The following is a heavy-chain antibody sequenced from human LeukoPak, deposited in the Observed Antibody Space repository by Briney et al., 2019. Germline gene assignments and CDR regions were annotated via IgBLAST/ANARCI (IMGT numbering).Heavy chain of an antibody. D-gene: IGHD6-19*01. CDR1: GGTFSSYS. J-gene: IGHJ6*03. V-gene: IGHV1-2*02. Sequence: SVKVSCKASGGTFSSYSISWVRQAPGQGLEWMGGINPNSGGTNYAQKFQGRVTMTRDTSISTAYMELSRLTSDDTAVYYCARGVAGPYYYYYMDVWGRGTTVTVSS. CDR3: ARGVAGPYYYYYMDV. CDR2: INPNSGGT.